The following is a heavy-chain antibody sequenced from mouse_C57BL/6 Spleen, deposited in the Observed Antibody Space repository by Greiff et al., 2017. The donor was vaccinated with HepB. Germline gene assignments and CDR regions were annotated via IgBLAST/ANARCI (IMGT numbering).Heavy chain of an antibody. CDR3: ARNDYDGAY. J-gene: IGHJ3*01. CDR2: IDPSDSET. CDR1: GYTFTSYW. D-gene: IGHD2-4*01. V-gene: IGHV1-52*01. Sequence: QVHVKQSGAELVRPGSSVKLSCKASGYTFTSYWMHWVKQRPIQGLEWIGNIDPSDSETHYNQKFKDKATLTVDKSSSTAYMQLSSLTSEDSAVYYCARNDYDGAYWGQGTLVTVSA.